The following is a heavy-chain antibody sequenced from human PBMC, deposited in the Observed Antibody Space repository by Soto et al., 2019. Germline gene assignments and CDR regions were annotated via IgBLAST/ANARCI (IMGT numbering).Heavy chain of an antibody. CDR2: IYSGGNT. CDR3: SRTTHVNWNPSS. J-gene: IGHJ5*02. CDR1: GFTVSSNY. Sequence: GRYLRLSCAASGFTVSSNYMSWVRQAPGKGLEWVSVIYSGGNTYYADSMKGRFTNSRDNSKNKMYLQMNSLRSYDTVVYYCSRTTHVNWNPSSWGQGTLVTVSS. V-gene: IGHV3-66*01. D-gene: IGHD1-1*01.